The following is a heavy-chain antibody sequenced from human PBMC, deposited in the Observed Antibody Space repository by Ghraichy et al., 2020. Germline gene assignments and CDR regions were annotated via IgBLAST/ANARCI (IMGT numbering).Heavy chain of an antibody. D-gene: IGHD1-1*01. CDR2: ISGTGDTT. V-gene: IGHV3-23*01. Sequence: GGSLRLSCAASGFTFSNYAMSWVRQAPGKGLEWVSVISGTGDTTYYADSVKGRFTISKDDSKSTLYLQLNSLRAEDTAVYWCAIIHWRSKWEDFWGQGTLVTVSS. J-gene: IGHJ4*02. CDR1: GFTFSNYA. CDR3: AIIHWRSKWEDF.